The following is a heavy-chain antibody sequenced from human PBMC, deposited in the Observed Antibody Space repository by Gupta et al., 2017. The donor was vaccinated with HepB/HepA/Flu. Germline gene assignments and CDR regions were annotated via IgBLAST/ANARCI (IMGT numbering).Heavy chain of an antibody. V-gene: IGHV1-2*02. CDR1: GYTFTGYH. CDR3: ARGPQFDYYYYYYMDV. J-gene: IGHJ6*03. CDR2: INPNSGGT. Sequence: QVQLLQSGAEVKKPGASVKVSCKASGYTFTGYHMYWVRQAPGQGPEWMGWINPNSGGTKYAQKFQGRVTMTRDTSMNTAYMELSSLTSDDTAVYYCARGPQFDYYYYYYMDVWGKGTTVPVSS.